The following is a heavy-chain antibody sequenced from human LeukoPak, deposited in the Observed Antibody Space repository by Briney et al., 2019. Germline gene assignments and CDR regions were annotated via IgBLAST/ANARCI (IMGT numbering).Heavy chain of an antibody. V-gene: IGHV4-31*03. D-gene: IGHD3-22*01. J-gene: IGHJ4*02. CDR1: GGSISSGGYY. Sequence: SETLSLTCTVSGGSISSGGYYWSWIRQHPGKGLEWIGYIYYSGSTYYNPSLKSRVTISVDTSKNQFSLKLSSVTAADTAVYYCAREGAYYDSSGYPLDYWGQGTLVTVSS. CDR2: IYYSGST. CDR3: AREGAYYDSSGYPLDY.